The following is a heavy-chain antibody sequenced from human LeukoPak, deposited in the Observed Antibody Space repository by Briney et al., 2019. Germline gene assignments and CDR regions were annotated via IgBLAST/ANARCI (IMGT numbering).Heavy chain of an antibody. V-gene: IGHV4-34*01. CDR3: ARSPITYYDILTGYSPHPFDY. D-gene: IGHD3-9*01. J-gene: IGHJ4*02. Sequence: PSETLSLTCAVYGGSFTGYSWRWIRQSPTKGLEWIGELNHNGNTYYNPSLKSRVIISVATSKNQFSLKLRSVTAADTAVYYCARSPITYYDILTGYSPHPFDYWGQGTLVTVSS. CDR2: LNHNGNT. CDR1: GGSFTGYS.